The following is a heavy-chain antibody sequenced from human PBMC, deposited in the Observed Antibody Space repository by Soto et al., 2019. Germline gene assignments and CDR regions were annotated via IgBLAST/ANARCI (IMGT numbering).Heavy chain of an antibody. CDR2: IYPDDSDT. V-gene: IGHV5-51*03. CDR3: ARRHDTSGYCDY. J-gene: IGHJ4*02. D-gene: IGHD3-22*01. Sequence: EVQLVQSGAEVKKPGESLKISCKGSGYSFTNYWIGWVRQMPGKGLEWMGIIYPDDSDTRYSPSFQGQVTISADKSISTAYLQWSSLRASDTDMDYCARRHDTSGYCDYWGQGTLVTVSS. CDR1: GYSFTNYW.